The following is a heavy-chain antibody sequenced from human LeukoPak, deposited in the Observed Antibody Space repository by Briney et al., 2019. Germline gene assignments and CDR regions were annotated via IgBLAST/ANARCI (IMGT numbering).Heavy chain of an antibody. D-gene: IGHD3-3*01. CDR3: ARGPPNYDFWSGYYAYYYYYGMDV. Sequence: ASVKVSCKASGYTFTSYDINWVRQATGQGPEWMGWMNPNSGNTGYAQKFQGRVTMTRNTSISTAYMELSSLRSEDTAVYYCARGPPNYDFWSGYYAYYYYYGMDVWGQGTTATVSS. CDR2: MNPNSGNT. J-gene: IGHJ6*02. CDR1: GYTFTSYD. V-gene: IGHV1-8*01.